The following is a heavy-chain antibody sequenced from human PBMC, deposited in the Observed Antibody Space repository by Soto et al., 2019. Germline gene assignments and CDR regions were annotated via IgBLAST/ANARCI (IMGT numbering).Heavy chain of an antibody. D-gene: IGHD3-10*01. V-gene: IGHV4-4*02. Sequence: QVQLQESGPGLVKPSGTLSLTCAVSGDSFSTSNWWSWVRQPPGKGLEWLGEIYHTGSTNYNPSLKSRVNMSIDKSKNQFSLNVNSVTAADTAVYYCASIHYYGSGSFWFDPWGQGTLVTVSS. CDR1: GDSFSTSNW. J-gene: IGHJ5*02. CDR3: ASIHYYGSGSFWFDP. CDR2: IYHTGST.